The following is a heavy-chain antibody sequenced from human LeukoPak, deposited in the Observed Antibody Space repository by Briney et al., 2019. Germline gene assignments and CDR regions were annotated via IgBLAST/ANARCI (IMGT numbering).Heavy chain of an antibody. Sequence: GGSLRLSCAASGFRVSSNYISWVRQAPGKGLEWVSVIYSGGTTYYADSVKGRFTISRDNAKNSLYLQMNSLRAEDTAVYYCAELGITMIGGVWGKGTTVTISS. CDR3: AELGITMIGGV. D-gene: IGHD3-10*02. CDR2: IYSGGTT. V-gene: IGHV3-53*01. J-gene: IGHJ6*04. CDR1: GFRVSSNY.